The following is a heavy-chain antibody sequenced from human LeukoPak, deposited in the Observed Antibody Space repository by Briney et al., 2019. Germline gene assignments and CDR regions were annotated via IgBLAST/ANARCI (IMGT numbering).Heavy chain of an antibody. CDR1: GDSISNYY. J-gene: IGHJ6*02. CDR3: ARGAYSSAWYTFYYYGMDV. V-gene: IGHV4-59*01. D-gene: IGHD6-19*01. Sequence: SETLSLTCTVSGDSISNYYWSWIRQPPGKGLEWIGYIYYSGSTNHNPSLKSRVTISVDSSKNQFSLKLSSVTAADTAVYYCARGAYSSAWYTFYYYGMDVWGQGATVTVS. CDR2: IYYSGST.